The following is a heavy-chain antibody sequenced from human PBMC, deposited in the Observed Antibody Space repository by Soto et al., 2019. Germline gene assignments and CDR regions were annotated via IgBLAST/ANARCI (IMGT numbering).Heavy chain of an antibody. V-gene: IGHV3-33*01. CDR3: ARGAYDSSGYVNYYGMDV. CDR2: IWYDGSNK. D-gene: IGHD3-22*01. J-gene: IGHJ6*02. CDR1: GFTFSSYG. Sequence: GGSLRLSCAASGFTFSSYGMHWVRQAPGKGLEWVAVIWYDGSNKYYADSVKGRFTISRDNSKNTLYLQMNSLRAEDTAVYYCARGAYDSSGYVNYYGMDVWGQGTTVTVSS.